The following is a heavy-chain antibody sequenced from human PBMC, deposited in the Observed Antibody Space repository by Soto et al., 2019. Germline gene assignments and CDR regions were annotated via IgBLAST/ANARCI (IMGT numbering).Heavy chain of an antibody. CDR1: GVSLSGYY. D-gene: IGHD3-16*01. CDR2: INNSGTS. J-gene: IGHJ3*01. V-gene: IGHV4-34*01. Sequence: PSETLSLTCAVSGVSLSGYYWSWVRQSPGRGLEWIGEINNSGTSNYNPSLKSRVTMSVDASKNLFSLKLVSVDAADTAVYYCARAARVWDALDLWGQGTMVTVSS. CDR3: ARAARVWDALDL.